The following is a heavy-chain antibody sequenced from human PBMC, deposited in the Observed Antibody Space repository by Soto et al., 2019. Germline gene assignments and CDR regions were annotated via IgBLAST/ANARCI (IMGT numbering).Heavy chain of an antibody. CDR1: SGSISSYY. V-gene: IGHV4-59*01. D-gene: IGHD2-15*01. CDR3: ACSGGRQGWFDP. J-gene: IGHJ5*02. CDR2: IYYSGNT. Sequence: SETLSLTCTVSSGSISSYYWSWIRQPPGKGLEWIGYIYYSGNTNYNPSLKSRVTISVDTSKNQFSLKLSSVTAADTAVYYCACSGGRQGWFDPWGQGTLVTVS.